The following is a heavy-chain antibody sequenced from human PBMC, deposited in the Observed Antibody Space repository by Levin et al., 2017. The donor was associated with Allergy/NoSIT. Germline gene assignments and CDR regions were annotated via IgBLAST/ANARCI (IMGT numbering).Heavy chain of an antibody. D-gene: IGHD3-22*01. V-gene: IGHV3-48*01. CDR3: ARVKSSYYDSSGYG. Sequence: GGSLRLSCAASGFTFSSYSMNWVRQAPGKGLEWVSYISSSSSTIYYADSVKGRFTISRDNAKNSLYLQMNSLRAEDTAVYYCARVKSSYYDSSGYGWGQGTLVTVSS. J-gene: IGHJ4*02. CDR1: GFTFSSYS. CDR2: ISSSSSTI.